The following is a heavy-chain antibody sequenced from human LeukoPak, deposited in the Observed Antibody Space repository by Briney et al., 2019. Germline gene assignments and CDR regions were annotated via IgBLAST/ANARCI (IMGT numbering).Heavy chain of an antibody. CDR1: GFTFSGYG. J-gene: IGHJ4*02. CDR3: ARAGLGWSYFDY. V-gene: IGHV3-33*01. D-gene: IGHD2-15*01. CDR2: IWYDGSRK. Sequence: GRSLRLSCATSGFTFSGYGMHWVRQAPGKGLEWVAVIWYDGSRKNHADSVKGRFTISRDNSKNTLYLQMNSLRAEDTAVYYCARAGLGWSYFDYWGPGTLVTVSS.